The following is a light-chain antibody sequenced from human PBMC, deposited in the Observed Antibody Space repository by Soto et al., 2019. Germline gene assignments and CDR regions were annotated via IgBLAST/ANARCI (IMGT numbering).Light chain of an antibody. CDR3: QQYNNWLT. V-gene: IGKV3-20*01. CDR2: GAS. Sequence: EIVLTQSPGTLSLSPGERATLSCRASQSVSSRYLAWYQQTPGQALRLLIYGASSRVTGIPDRFSGSGSGTEFTLTISSLQSEDFAVYYCQQYNNWLTFGQGTRLEIK. CDR1: QSVSSRY. J-gene: IGKJ5*01.